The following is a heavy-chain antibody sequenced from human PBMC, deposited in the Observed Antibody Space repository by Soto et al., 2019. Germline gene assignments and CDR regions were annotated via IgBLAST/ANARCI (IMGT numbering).Heavy chain of an antibody. CDR2: VFNDESSI. J-gene: IGHJ4*02. V-gene: IGHV3-30-3*01. D-gene: IGHD3-22*01. CDR1: GSGFSALA. Sequence: PGGSLRLSCTASGSGFSALAMHWIRQPPGKGLDWVAVVFNDESSISYADSVKGRFTISRDNSRNTLYLQMTSLRLEDTALYYRATGAAYYYDTSRYWGQATLVTVSS. CDR3: ATGAAYYYDTSRY.